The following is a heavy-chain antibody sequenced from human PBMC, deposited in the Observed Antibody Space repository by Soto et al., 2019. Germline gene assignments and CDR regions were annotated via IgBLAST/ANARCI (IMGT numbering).Heavy chain of an antibody. Sequence: XATLSLTFNVSGGSISNFHLSWIRQPPGKGLEWIGYIYYSGNYYNPSLTSRVSMSLDKSKNQFSLHLKSVTAADTAMYFCALGGYNYGRPFDLCGQGTRVTVSS. CDR3: ALGGYNYGRPFDL. J-gene: IGHJ4*02. D-gene: IGHD5-18*01. CDR1: GGSISNFH. CDR2: IYYSGN. V-gene: IGHV4-59*01.